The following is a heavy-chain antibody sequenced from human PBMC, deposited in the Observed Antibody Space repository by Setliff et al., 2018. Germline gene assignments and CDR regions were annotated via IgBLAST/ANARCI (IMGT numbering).Heavy chain of an antibody. J-gene: IGHJ4*01. CDR2: IHASGSP. Sequence: SETLSLTCTVSGGSITSGSVYWSWIRQPAGKKLEWIGRIHASGSPDYNPSFKSRVTISRDTSTNQFSLKLGSVTAADTAVYYCARERYFDWCFEDWGHGTLVTVSS. CDR1: GGSITSGSVY. D-gene: IGHD3-9*01. CDR3: ARERYFDWCFED. V-gene: IGHV4-61*02.